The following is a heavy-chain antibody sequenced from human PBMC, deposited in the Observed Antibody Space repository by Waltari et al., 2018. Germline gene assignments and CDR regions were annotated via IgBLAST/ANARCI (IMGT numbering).Heavy chain of an antibody. CDR1: GYTISSYA. Sequence: QEQMEQSGAEVTKPGASVTVSAKASGYTISSYAFNWVRRDTGERLEWRGWMNPNRGNAGYAQKFQGRVTMTWNTSISTAYMELRSLRSDDTAMYYCARGYNSSWYGAYFDPWGQGTQVTVSS. V-gene: IGHV1-8*01. CDR3: ARGYNSSWYGAYFDP. D-gene: IGHD6-13*01. J-gene: IGHJ5*02. CDR2: MNPNRGNA.